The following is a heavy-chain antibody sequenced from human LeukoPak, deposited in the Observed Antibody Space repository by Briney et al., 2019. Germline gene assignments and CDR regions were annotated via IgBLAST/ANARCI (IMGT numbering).Heavy chain of an antibody. J-gene: IGHJ4*02. CDR3: ARDLGRGGDEAFDY. D-gene: IGHD4-17*01. Sequence: GGSLRLSCAASGFTFSSYSMNWVRQAPGKGLEWVSSISSSSSYIYYADSVKGRFTISRDNAKNSLYLQMNSLRAEDTAVYYCARDLGRGGDEAFDYWGQGTLVTVSS. CDR1: GFTFSSYS. V-gene: IGHV3-21*01. CDR2: ISSSSSYI.